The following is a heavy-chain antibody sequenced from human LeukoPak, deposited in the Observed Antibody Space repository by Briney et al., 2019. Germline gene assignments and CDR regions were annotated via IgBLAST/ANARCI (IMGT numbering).Heavy chain of an antibody. J-gene: IGHJ4*02. CDR2: IYYSGST. CDR3: ARAWGSSSWYYFDY. V-gene: IGHV4-61*01. CDR1: GGSISSGSYY. D-gene: IGHD6-13*01. Sequence: PSETLSLTCTVSGGSISSGSYYWSWIRQPPGKGLEWIGYIYYSGSTNYNPSLKSRVTISVDTSKNQFSLKLSSVTAADTAAYYCARAWGSSSWYYFDYWGQGALVTVSS.